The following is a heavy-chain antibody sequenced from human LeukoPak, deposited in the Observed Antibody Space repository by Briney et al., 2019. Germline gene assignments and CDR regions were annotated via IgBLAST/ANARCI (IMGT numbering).Heavy chain of an antibody. CDR2: IIPIFGTA. V-gene: IGHV1-69*13. Sequence: SVKVSCKASGGTFSSYAISWVRQAPGQGLEWMGGIIPIFGTANYAQKFQGRVTITADESTSTAYMELSCLRSEDTAVYYCARRIHMVRGAALDYWGQGTLVTVSS. J-gene: IGHJ4*02. D-gene: IGHD3-10*01. CDR1: GGTFSSYA. CDR3: ARRIHMVRGAALDY.